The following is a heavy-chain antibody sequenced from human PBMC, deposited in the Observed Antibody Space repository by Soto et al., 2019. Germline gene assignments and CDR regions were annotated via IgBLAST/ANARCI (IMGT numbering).Heavy chain of an antibody. D-gene: IGHD6-19*01. Sequence: EVQLVESGGNLVQPGGSLRLSCAASGFTFSTYWMSWVRQTPGKGPEWVANIKQDGSEKTYVDSVKGRFTISRDNAKNSLYLQMNSLTAEDTALYYCARDGGWPLSFDIWGQGTMVTVSS. V-gene: IGHV3-7*01. J-gene: IGHJ3*02. CDR3: ARDGGWPLSFDI. CDR2: IKQDGSEK. CDR1: GFTFSTYW.